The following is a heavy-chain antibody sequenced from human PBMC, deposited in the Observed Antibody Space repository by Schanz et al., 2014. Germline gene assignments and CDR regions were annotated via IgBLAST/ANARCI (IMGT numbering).Heavy chain of an antibody. V-gene: IGHV3-11*04. CDR2: ISRDGTTS. J-gene: IGHJ4*02. D-gene: IGHD3-16*01. CDR1: GFIFNDYY. Sequence: QVQLVESGGGLVKPGGSLRLSCAASGFIFNDYYMNWIRQAPGKGLEWLSYISRDGTTSYYADSVKGRFTISRDNAKNSLYLEMSSLRAEDTAVYYCARGTPFLCDYWGQGTLVTVS. CDR3: ARGTPFLCDY.